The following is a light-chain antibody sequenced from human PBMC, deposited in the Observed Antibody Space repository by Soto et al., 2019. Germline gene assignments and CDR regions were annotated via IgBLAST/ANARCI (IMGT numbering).Light chain of an antibody. J-gene: IGKJ4*01. V-gene: IGKV3-20*01. CDR1: QSVSSSY. CDR3: QQYGSSALA. CDR2: GTS. Sequence: EIVLTQSPGTLPLSPGERATLSCRASQSVSSSYLVWYQQRPGQPPRVLIDGTSNRAAGIPDRFTGTRSWTDFTLTIDRLEPEESAVYYCQQYGSSALAFGGGNKVDIK.